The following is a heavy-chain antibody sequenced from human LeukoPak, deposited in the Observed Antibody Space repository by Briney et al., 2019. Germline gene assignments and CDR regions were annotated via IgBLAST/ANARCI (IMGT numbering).Heavy chain of an antibody. D-gene: IGHD3-10*01. Sequence: GGSLRLSCAASGFTFSSYSMNWVRQVPGKGLEWVSSISSSSSYIYYADSVKGRFTISRDNAKNSLYLQMNRLRAEDTAVYYCARAWEVTMVRGVIASDFDYWGQGTLVTVSS. V-gene: IGHV3-21*01. J-gene: IGHJ4*02. CDR3: ARAWEVTMVRGVIASDFDY. CDR1: GFTFSSYS. CDR2: ISSSSSYI.